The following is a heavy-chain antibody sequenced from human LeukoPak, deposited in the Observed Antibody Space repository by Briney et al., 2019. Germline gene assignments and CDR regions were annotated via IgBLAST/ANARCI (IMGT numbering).Heavy chain of an antibody. CDR1: GFTFSSYA. D-gene: IGHD5-24*01. V-gene: IGHV3-23*01. CDR2: ISSGGST. Sequence: GGSLRLSCAASGFTFSSYAMTWVRQAPGKGLEWVSSISSGGSTFYTDSVKGRFTISRDNSQNTLYLQVNSLRAEDTAVYYCARGSSRDGYTSWGQGTMVTVSS. J-gene: IGHJ3*01. CDR3: ARGSSRDGYTS.